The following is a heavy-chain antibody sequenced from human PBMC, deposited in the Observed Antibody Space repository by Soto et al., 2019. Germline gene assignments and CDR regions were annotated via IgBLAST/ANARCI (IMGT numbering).Heavy chain of an antibody. CDR3: ARDRDIVATIPTDRFDY. J-gene: IGHJ4*02. V-gene: IGHV3-33*08. D-gene: IGHD5-12*01. Sequence: GGSLRLSCAASGFTFSSYGMHWVRQAPGKGLEWVAVIWYDGSNKYYADSVKGRFTISRDNSKNTLYLQMNSLRAEDTAVYYCARDRDIVATIPTDRFDYWGQGTLVTVSS. CDR2: IWYDGSNK. CDR1: GFTFSSYG.